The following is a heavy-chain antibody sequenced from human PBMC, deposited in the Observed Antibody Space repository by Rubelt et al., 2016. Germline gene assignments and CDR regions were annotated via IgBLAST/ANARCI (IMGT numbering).Heavy chain of an antibody. D-gene: IGHD2-2*01. J-gene: IGHJ6*02. CDR2: INHSGST. Sequence: QVQLQQWGAGLLKPSETLSLTCAVYGGSFSGYYWSWIRQPPGKGLEWIGEINHSGSTNYNPSLKSRVTRSVDTSKSQCSLKLSSVTAADTAVYYCARDFGSSTSCYYGVCYYGMDVWGQGTTVTVSS. CDR3: ARDFGSSTSCYYGVCYYGMDV. CDR1: GGSFSGYY. V-gene: IGHV4-34*01.